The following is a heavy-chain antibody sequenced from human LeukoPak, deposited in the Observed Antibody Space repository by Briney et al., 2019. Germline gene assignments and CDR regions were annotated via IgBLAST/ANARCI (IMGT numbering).Heavy chain of an antibody. V-gene: IGHV1-24*01. CDR3: ATVGIVVVPAAIPHWYFDL. Sequence: ASVKVSCKVSGYTLTELSMHWVRQAPGKGLEWMGGFDPEDGETIYAQKFQGRVTMTEDTSTDTAYMELSSLRSEDTAVYYCATVGIVVVPAAIPHWYFDLWGRGTLVTVSS. CDR2: FDPEDGET. CDR1: GYTLTELS. D-gene: IGHD2-2*02. J-gene: IGHJ2*01.